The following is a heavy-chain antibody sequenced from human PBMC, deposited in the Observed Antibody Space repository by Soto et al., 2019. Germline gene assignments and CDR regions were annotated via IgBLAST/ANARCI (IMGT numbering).Heavy chain of an antibody. CDR1: GYSFTSYW. V-gene: IGHV5-51*01. J-gene: IGHJ4*02. D-gene: IGHD2-15*01. CDR2: IYPGDSDT. Sequence: PGEPLKISCKGSGYSFTSYWIGWVRQMPGKGLEWMGIIYPGDSDTRYSPSFQGQVTISADKSISTAYLQWSSLKVSDTAMYYCARLLGYCSGGSCYQAAADYWGQGTLVTVSS. CDR3: ARLLGYCSGGSCYQAAADY.